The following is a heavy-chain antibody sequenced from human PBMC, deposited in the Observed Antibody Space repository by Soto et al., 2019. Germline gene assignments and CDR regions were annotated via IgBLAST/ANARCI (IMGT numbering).Heavy chain of an antibody. CDR2: ISNSGSTI. J-gene: IGHJ4*02. Sequence: HPGGSLRLSCAASGFIFNTYAMNWVRQAPGKGLEWISYISNSGSTIYYADSVKGRFTISRDNAKNSLYLQMNSLRAEDTALYYCARDGAMDDYWGQGTLVTVSS. V-gene: IGHV3-48*01. D-gene: IGHD2-2*01. CDR1: GFIFNTYA. CDR3: ARDGAMDDY.